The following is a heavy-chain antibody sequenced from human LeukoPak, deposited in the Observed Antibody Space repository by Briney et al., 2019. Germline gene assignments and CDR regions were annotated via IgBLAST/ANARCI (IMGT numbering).Heavy chain of an antibody. J-gene: IGHJ4*02. Sequence: GGSLRLSCAASGFTFDDYAMHWVRQAPGKGLEWVSGISWNSGSIGYADSVKGRFTISRDNAKNSLYLQMNSLRAEGTAVYYCAREQEGSSWDFDYWGQGTLVTVS. CDR3: AREQEGSSWDFDY. V-gene: IGHV3-9*01. CDR1: GFTFDDYA. CDR2: ISWNSGSI. D-gene: IGHD6-13*01.